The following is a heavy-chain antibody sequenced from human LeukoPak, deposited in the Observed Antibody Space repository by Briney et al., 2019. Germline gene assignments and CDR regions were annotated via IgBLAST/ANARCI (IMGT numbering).Heavy chain of an antibody. V-gene: IGHV5-51*01. CDR1: GYSFTSYW. CDR2: IYPGDSDT. CDR3: ARPRRGYSYDDAFDI. J-gene: IGHJ3*02. D-gene: IGHD5-18*01. Sequence: GESLKISCKGSGYSFTSYWIGWVRQMPGKGLEWMGIIYPGDSDTRYSPSFQGQVTISADKSISTAYLQWSSLKASDTAMYYCARPRRGYSYDDAFDIWGQGTMVTVSS.